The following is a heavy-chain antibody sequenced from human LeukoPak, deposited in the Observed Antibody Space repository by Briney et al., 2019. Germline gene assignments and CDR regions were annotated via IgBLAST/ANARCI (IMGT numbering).Heavy chain of an antibody. V-gene: IGHV1-2*02. D-gene: IGHD4-17*01. CDR3: ARGERDGDLDS. CDR2: INPNTGGI. J-gene: IGHJ4*02. CDR1: GYTFTGYY. Sequence: ASMKVSCKSSGYTFTGYYMHWVRQAPGQGLERMGWINPNTGGINYAQKIQGRVTMTRDTSINTAYMELSRLRSDDTAVYYCARGERDGDLDSWGQGTLVTVSS.